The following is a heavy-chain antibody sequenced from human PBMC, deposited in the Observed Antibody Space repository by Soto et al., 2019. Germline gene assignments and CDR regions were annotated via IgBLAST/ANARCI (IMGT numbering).Heavy chain of an antibody. CDR2: IYYSGST. D-gene: IGHD2-15*01. CDR1: GGSISSSSYY. V-gene: IGHV4-39*01. CDR3: ARGNDIVVVVADHYFDY. Sequence: QLQLQESGPGLVKPSETLSLTCTVSGGSISSSSYYWGWIRQPPGKGLEWIGRIYYSGSTYYNPSLKRRVTISVDTSKTQFSLKLSSVTAADTAVYYCARGNDIVVVVADHYFDYWGQGTLVTVSS. J-gene: IGHJ4*02.